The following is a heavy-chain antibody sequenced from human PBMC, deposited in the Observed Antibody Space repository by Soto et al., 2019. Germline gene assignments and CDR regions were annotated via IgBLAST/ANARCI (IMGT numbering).Heavy chain of an antibody. CDR2: ISYDGSHK. CDR3: ASSPTRVYYGMDV. CDR1: GFTFNSYG. J-gene: IGHJ6*02. V-gene: IGHV3-30*03. Sequence: QVQLVESGGGVVQPGRSLRLSCAASGFTFNSYGMHWVRQAPGKGLEWVAVISYDGSHKYSADSVKGRFTISRDNSKNTLYLQMNSLRAEDTAEYYCASSPTRVYYGMDVWGQGTTVTVSS.